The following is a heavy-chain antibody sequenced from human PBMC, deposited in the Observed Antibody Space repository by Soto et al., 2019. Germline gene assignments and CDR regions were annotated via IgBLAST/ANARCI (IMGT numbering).Heavy chain of an antibody. CDR2: ISAYNGNT. J-gene: IGHJ5*02. V-gene: IGHV1-18*01. D-gene: IGHD2-2*01. Sequence: QVQLVQSGAEVKKPGASVKVSCKASGYTFTSYGISWVRQAPGQGLEWMGWISAYNGNTTYAQKLQARVTMTTDTSTSTAYMELRSLRSDDTAVYYCARMRGGLVLVPAAPNWFDPWGQGTLVTVSS. CDR1: GYTFTSYG. CDR3: ARMRGGLVLVPAAPNWFDP.